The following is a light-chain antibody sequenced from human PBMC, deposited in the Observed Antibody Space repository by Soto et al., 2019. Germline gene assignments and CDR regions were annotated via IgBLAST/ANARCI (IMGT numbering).Light chain of an antibody. CDR3: QQRSTWPQT. CDR2: ELS. CDR1: QSVDNY. V-gene: IGKV3-11*01. J-gene: IGKJ1*01. Sequence: EIVLTQSPATLSLSPGERATLSCRASQSVDNYLDWYQQKPGQAPRLLISELSNSATGIPARFSGSGSGTDFSPTISSLEPEDFAVYYCQQRSTWPQTFGQGTMVDIK.